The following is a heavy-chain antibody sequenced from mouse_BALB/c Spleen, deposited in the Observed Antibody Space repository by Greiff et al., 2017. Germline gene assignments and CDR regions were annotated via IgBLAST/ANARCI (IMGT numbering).Heavy chain of an antibody. D-gene: IGHD1-1*01. CDR3: ARSYYYGDFDY. V-gene: IGHV5-17*02. Sequence: VQLKESGGGLVKPGGSLKLSCAASGFTFSSFGMHWVRQAPEKGLEWVAYISSGSSTIYYADTVKGRFTISRDNPKNTLFLQMTSLRSEDTAMYCCARSYYYGDFDYWGQGTTLTVSS. CDR1: GFTFSSFG. CDR2: ISSGSSTI. J-gene: IGHJ2*01.